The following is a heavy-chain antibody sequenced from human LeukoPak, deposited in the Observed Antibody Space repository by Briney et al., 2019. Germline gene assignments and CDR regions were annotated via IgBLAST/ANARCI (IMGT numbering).Heavy chain of an antibody. CDR2: IYYSGST. Sequence: SETLSLSCTVSGGSISSSSYYWGWIRQPPGKGLEWIGSIYYSGSTYYNPSLKSRVTISVDTSKKQFSLKLSSVTAVDTAVYYCASTCSGGSCYSRLFDYWGQGTVVTVSS. D-gene: IGHD2-15*01. CDR1: GGSISSSSYY. V-gene: IGHV4-39*07. CDR3: ASTCSGGSCYSRLFDY. J-gene: IGHJ4*02.